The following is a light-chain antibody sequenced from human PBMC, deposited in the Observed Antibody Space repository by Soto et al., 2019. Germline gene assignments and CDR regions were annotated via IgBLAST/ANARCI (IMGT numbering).Light chain of an antibody. CDR2: GAS. J-gene: IGKJ5*01. CDR3: QQYGSPIT. Sequence: EIVLTQSPGTLSLSPGDRATLSCRASQSVSSSYLAWYQQKPGQAPRLLIYGASSRATGIPDRFSGSGSGTDFTLTISRLEPEDFAVYYCQQYGSPITFGQGPRLEIK. V-gene: IGKV3-20*01. CDR1: QSVSSSY.